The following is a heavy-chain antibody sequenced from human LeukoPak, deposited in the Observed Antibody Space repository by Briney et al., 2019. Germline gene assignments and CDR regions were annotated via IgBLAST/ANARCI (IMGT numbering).Heavy chain of an antibody. Sequence: GGSLRLSCAASGFTFSNYGMNWVRQAPGKGLEWVSGVTGRGENTYYADSVKGRFTISRDNSKNTLYLQMNSLRAEDTAVYYCAREDPSNSGWYSPYDYWGQGTLVTVSS. CDR2: VTGRGENT. CDR3: AREDPSNSGWYSPYDY. J-gene: IGHJ4*02. V-gene: IGHV3-23*01. D-gene: IGHD6-19*01. CDR1: GFTFSNYG.